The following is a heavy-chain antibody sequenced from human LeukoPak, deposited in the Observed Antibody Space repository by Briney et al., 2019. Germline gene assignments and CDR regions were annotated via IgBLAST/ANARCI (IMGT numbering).Heavy chain of an antibody. V-gene: IGHV4-34*01. CDR3: AREGEYVDY. J-gene: IGHJ4*02. Sequence: SETLSLTCAVYGGSFSGYYWSWIRQPPGKGLEWIGEINHSGSTNYNPSLKSRVTISVDTSKNQFSLKLSSVTAADTAVYYCAREGEYVDYWGQGTLVTVSS. CDR2: INHSGST. D-gene: IGHD3-10*01. CDR1: GGSFSGYY.